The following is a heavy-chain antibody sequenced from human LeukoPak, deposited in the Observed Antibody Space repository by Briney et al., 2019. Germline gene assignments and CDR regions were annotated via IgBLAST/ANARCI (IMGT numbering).Heavy chain of an antibody. J-gene: IGHJ4*02. CDR3: ARGTVVATIRYFDY. CDR1: GFTFTTYG. V-gene: IGHV3-23*01. CDR2: IGGSGTRT. D-gene: IGHD5-12*01. Sequence: PGGSLRLSCSASGFTFTTYGMNWVRQAPGKGLEWVSGIGGSGTRTYYADSVKGRFTISRDNSKNTLYLQMNSLRAEDTAVYYCARGTVVATIRYFDYWGQGTLVTVSS.